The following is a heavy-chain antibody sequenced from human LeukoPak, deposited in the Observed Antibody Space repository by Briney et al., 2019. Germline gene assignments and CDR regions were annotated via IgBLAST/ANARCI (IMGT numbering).Heavy chain of an antibody. CDR1: GFTVSSNY. J-gene: IGHJ4*02. V-gene: IGHV3-53*01. CDR2: IYSGGST. Sequence: PGGSLRLSCAASGFTVSSNYMSWVRQAPGRGLEWVSVIYSGGSTYYAGSVKGRFTISRDISKTTLYLQMNSLRAEDTAVYYCATSATIAAASEPWGQGTLVTVSS. D-gene: IGHD6-13*01. CDR3: ATSATIAAASEP.